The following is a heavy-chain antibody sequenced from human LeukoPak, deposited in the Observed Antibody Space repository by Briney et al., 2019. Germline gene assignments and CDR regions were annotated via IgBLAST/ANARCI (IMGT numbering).Heavy chain of an antibody. CDR3: ARAPNPAENDY. CDR2: ISSSSSCI. V-gene: IGHV3-21*01. Sequence: GGSLRLSCAASGFTFSSYSMNWVRQAPGRGLEWVSSISSSSSCIYYADSVKGRFTISRDNAKNSLYLQMNSLRAEDTAVYYCARAPNPAENDYWGQGTLVTVSS. CDR1: GFTFSSYS. D-gene: IGHD2-8*01. J-gene: IGHJ4*02.